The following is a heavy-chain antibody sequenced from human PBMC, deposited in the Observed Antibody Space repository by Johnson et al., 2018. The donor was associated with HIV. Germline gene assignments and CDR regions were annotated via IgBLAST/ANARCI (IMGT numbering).Heavy chain of an antibody. CDR2: ISWNSGSI. Sequence: VLLVESGGGLVQPGRSLRLSCAASGFTFDDYAMHWVRQAPGKGLEWVSGISWNSGSIGYADSVKGRFTISRDNSKNTLYLQMNSLRAEDTAVYYCARDRFGSGRPNAFDLWGQGTMVTVSS. CDR3: ARDRFGSGRPNAFDL. CDR1: GFTFDDYA. D-gene: IGHD3-10*01. V-gene: IGHV3-9*01. J-gene: IGHJ3*01.